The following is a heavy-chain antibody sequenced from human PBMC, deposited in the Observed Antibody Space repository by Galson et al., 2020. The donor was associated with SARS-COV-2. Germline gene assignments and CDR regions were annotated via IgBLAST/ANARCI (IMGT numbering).Heavy chain of an antibody. CDR2: ISGTSTHI. J-gene: IGHJ4*02. CDR1: GFTFSSYS. CDR3: TRERGYSYGYSDY. Sequence: NSGGPLRLSCAASGFTFSSYSMNWVRQAPGKGLEWVSSISGTSTHIYYADSVKGRFTISRDNAKNSLYLQMNSLGTEDTAVYYCTRERGYSYGYSDYWGQGTLVTVSS. V-gene: IGHV3-21*06. D-gene: IGHD5-18*01.